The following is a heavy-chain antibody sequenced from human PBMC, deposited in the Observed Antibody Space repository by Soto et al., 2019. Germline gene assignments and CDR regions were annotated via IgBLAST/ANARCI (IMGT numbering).Heavy chain of an antibody. CDR2: IIPIFGTA. CDR1: GGTFSSYA. D-gene: IGHD6-13*01. V-gene: IGHV1-69*13. CDR3: ARDYSAIDSSSWYVWFDP. J-gene: IGHJ5*02. Sequence: GASVKVSCKASGGTFSSYAISWVRQAPGQGLEWMGGIIPIFGTANYAQKLQGRVTITADESTSTAYMELSSLRSEDTAVYYCARDYSAIDSSSWYVWFDPWGQGTLVTVSS.